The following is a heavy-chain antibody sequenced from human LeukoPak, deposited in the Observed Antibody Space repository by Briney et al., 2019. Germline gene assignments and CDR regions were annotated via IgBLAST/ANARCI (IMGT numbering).Heavy chain of an antibody. CDR1: GFTFSSYA. J-gene: IGHJ3*02. D-gene: IGHD6-19*01. CDR3: XXXXXSGWSWAFDI. CDR2: ISGSGGST. Sequence: GGSLRLSCAASGFTFSSYAMSWVRQAPGKGLEWVSAISGSGGSTYYADSVKGRFTISRDNSKNTLYLQMNSLRAEDTAVYYXXXXXXSGWSWAFDIWGQGTMVTVSS. V-gene: IGHV3-23*01.